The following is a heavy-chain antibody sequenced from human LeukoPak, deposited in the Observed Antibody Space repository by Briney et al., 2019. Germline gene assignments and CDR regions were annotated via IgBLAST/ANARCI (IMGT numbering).Heavy chain of an antibody. Sequence: PSETLSLTCTVSGDSMSDNNFYWGWPRQSPQQGLEWFASIYYNGRSLYNPSLGSRVTISLDAPKNQIFLKLSSVTAADTAVYYCTKDSFGAVRDSWGRGILVTVSS. CDR1: GDSMSDNNFY. CDR3: TKDSFGAVRDS. CDR2: IYYNGRS. V-gene: IGHV4-39*07. D-gene: IGHD1-26*01. J-gene: IGHJ5*02.